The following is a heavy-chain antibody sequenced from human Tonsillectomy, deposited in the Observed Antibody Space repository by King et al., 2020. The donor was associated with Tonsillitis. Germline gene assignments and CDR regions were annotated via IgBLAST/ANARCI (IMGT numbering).Heavy chain of an antibody. J-gene: IGHJ3*02. D-gene: IGHD1-26*01. CDR3: AKYPRYSGTYYSAFDI. V-gene: IGHV3-23*04. Sequence: VQLVESGGGLVQPGGSLRLSCAASGFTFSSYAMSWVRQAPGKGLEWVSAISGSGGSTYYSDSVKGRFTISRDNSKNTLYLQMNSLRAEDTAVYYCAKYPRYSGTYYSAFDIWGQGTMVTVSS. CDR1: GFTFSSYA. CDR2: ISGSGGST.